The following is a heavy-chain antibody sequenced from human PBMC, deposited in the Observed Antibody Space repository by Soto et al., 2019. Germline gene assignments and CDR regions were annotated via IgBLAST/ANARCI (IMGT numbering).Heavy chain of an antibody. CDR3: ARDHSSSPTAGMDV. CDR2: ISSSGSTI. J-gene: IGHJ6*02. Sequence: EVQLVESGGGLVQPGGSLRLSCAASGFTFSSYEMNWVRQAPGKGLEWVSYISSSGSTIYYADSVKGRFTISRDNAKNSLYLQMNSLRAEDTAVYYCARDHSSSPTAGMDVWGQGTTVTVSS. CDR1: GFTFSSYE. V-gene: IGHV3-48*03. D-gene: IGHD6-6*01.